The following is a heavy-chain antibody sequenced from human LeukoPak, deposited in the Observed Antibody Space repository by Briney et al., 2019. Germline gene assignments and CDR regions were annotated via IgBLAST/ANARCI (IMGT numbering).Heavy chain of an antibody. CDR3: ARGPPLNPGDFDSSGYYYFDY. Sequence: SETLSLTCAVYGGSFSGYYWSWIRQPPGKGREWIGEINHRGSTNYNPSLKSRVTISVDTSKNQFSLKLSSVTAADTAVYYCARGPPLNPGDFDSSGYYYFDYWGQGTLVTVSS. V-gene: IGHV4-34*01. CDR2: INHRGST. CDR1: GGSFSGYY. D-gene: IGHD3-22*01. J-gene: IGHJ4*02.